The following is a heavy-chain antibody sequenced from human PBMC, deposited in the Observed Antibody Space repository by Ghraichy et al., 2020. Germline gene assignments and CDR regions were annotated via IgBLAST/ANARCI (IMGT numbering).Heavy chain of an antibody. CDR3: ASHGPY. CDR2: INQDGRTK. V-gene: IGHV3-7*01. J-gene: IGHJ1*01. CDR1: GFIFNTYW. Sequence: GGSLNISCAASGFIFNTYWMSWVRQAPGKGLEWVANINQDGRTKSCVDSVKGRFTISRDNARNSLYLQMNSLRAEDTAVYYFASHGPYWGQGTLVTVSS.